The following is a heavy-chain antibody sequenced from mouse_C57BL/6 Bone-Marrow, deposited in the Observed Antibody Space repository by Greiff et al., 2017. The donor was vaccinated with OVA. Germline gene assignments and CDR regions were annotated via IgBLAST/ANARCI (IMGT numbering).Heavy chain of an antibody. J-gene: IGHJ2*01. CDR1: GYTFTSYW. Sequence: QVQLQQSGAELVKPGASVKLSCKASGYTFTSYWMHWVKQRPGQGLEWIGNINPSNGDTNYNQKFKGKATLTADKSSSTAYMQLSSLTSEDSAVYYCARNSCCDFDDWGKGTTLTVSS. CDR2: INPSNGDT. CDR3: ARNSCCDFDD. V-gene: IGHV1-53*01.